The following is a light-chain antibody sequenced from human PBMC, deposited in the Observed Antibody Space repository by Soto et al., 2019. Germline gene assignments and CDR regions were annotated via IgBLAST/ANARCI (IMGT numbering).Light chain of an antibody. J-gene: IGKJ2*01. Sequence: DIQMTQSPSSLSASVGDRVTITCQASQDIRNCLNWYQQKPGRAPKLLIYDASNLERGVPSRFSGSGSGTLFTFTISSLQSEGIATYYCQQYDKLYTVGQGTKLEIK. CDR1: QDIRNC. V-gene: IGKV1-33*01. CDR2: DAS. CDR3: QQYDKLYT.